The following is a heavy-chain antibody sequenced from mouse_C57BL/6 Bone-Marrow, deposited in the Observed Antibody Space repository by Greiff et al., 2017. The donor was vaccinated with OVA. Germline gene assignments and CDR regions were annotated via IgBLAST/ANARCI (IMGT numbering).Heavy chain of an antibody. D-gene: IGHD1-1*01. V-gene: IGHV1-55*01. Sequence: VQLQQPGAELVKPGASVKMSCKASGYTFTSYWITWVKQRPGQGLEWIGDIYPGSGSTNYNEKFKSKATLTVDTSSSTAYMQLSSLTSEDSAVYYCARWRGSSLYYFDYWGQGTTLTVSS. CDR2: IYPGSGST. J-gene: IGHJ2*01. CDR3: ARWRGSSLYYFDY. CDR1: GYTFTSYW.